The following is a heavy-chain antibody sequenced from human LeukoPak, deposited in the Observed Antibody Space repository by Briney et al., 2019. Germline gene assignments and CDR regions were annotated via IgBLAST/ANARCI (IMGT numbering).Heavy chain of an antibody. CDR1: GGSISSYY. CDR2: IYYSGST. CDR3: ARVSSSWLLPKY. D-gene: IGHD6-13*01. V-gene: IGHV4-59*01. J-gene: IGHJ4*02. Sequence: PSETLSLTCTVSGGSISSYYWSWIRQPPGKGLEWIGYIYYSGSTNYNPSLKSRVTISVDTSKNQFSLKLSSVTAADTAVYYCARVSSSWLLPKYWGQGTLVTVSS.